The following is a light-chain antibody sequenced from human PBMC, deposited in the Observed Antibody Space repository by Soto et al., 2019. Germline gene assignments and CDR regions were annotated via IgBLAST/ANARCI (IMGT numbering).Light chain of an antibody. J-gene: IGKJ1*01. CDR1: QGISSF. Sequence: DIQMTQSPSSLSASVGDRVTIACRASQGISSFLNWYQQRPGKDPKLLISSASSLQSGVTSRFSVSGTGTDFTLTISSLQPEDFATYYCQQTYSAPPTFGQGTKV. CDR2: SAS. CDR3: QQTYSAPPT. V-gene: IGKV1-39*01.